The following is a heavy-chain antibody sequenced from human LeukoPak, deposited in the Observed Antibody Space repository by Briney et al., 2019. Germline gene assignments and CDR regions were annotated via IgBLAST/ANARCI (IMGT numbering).Heavy chain of an antibody. Sequence: SETLSLTCTVSGGSISSSSYYWDWIRQPPGKGLEWIGNIYYSGSTKYNPSLKSRVTISIDTSKNQFSLKLSSVTAADTAVYYCARVSWYYDFWSSYYMDVWGKGTTVTVSS. D-gene: IGHD3-3*01. CDR2: IYYSGST. CDR1: GGSISSSSYY. J-gene: IGHJ6*03. V-gene: IGHV4-39*07. CDR3: ARVSWYYDFWSSYYMDV.